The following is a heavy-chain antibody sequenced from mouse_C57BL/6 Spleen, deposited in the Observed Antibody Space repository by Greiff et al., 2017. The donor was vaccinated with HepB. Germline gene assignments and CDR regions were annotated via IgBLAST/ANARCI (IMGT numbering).Heavy chain of an antibody. CDR2: ISSGSSTI. D-gene: IGHD2-1*01. CDR3: ARKTYGTPFAY. J-gene: IGHJ3*01. CDR1: GFTFSDYG. V-gene: IGHV5-17*01. Sequence: EVNLVESGGGLVKPGGSLKLSCAASGFTFSDYGMHWVRQAPEKGLEWVAYISSGSSTIYYADTVKGRFTISRDNAKNTLFLQMTSLRSEDTAMYYCARKTYGTPFAYWGQGTLVTVSA.